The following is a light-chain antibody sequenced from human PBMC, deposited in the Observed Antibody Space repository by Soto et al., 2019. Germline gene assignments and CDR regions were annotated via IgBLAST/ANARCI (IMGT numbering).Light chain of an antibody. CDR2: AVS. J-gene: IGKJ2*01. V-gene: IGKV1-39*01. CDR3: QHMFSTPHT. CDR1: RSVSTF. Sequence: DIQMTQSPASLSASVGDRVTITFRASRSVSTFFGWYQQKPGKATNLLISAVSTLQSGVPSRFSGSGSGTDFTLTIRSLQPEDFATYYCQHMFSTPHTFGRAIKLEIK.